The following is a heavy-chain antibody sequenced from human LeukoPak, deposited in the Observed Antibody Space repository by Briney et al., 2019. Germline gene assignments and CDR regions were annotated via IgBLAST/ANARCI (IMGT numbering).Heavy chain of an antibody. Sequence: ASVKVSCKASGFTFTGYYIHWVRQAPGQGLEWMGYINPHSGGTNSPQKFQGRVTLTTDTSISAAYMELSSLISDDTAMYYCVREGNEPLSKDFDYWGQGTLVAVSS. CDR3: VREGNEPLSKDFDY. V-gene: IGHV1-2*02. J-gene: IGHJ4*02. CDR2: INPHSGGT. CDR1: GFTFTGYY. D-gene: IGHD4-23*01.